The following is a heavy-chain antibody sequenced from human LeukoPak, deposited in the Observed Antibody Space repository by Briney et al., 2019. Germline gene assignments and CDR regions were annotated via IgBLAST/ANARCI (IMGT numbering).Heavy chain of an antibody. J-gene: IGHJ4*02. CDR1: GFTFSSYA. D-gene: IGHD3-22*01. CDR3: AKGSYYDSSGSFYFDY. CDR2: ISGSGDNT. Sequence: GGSLRLSCAASGFTFSSYAMSWVRQAPGKGLEWVSGISGSGDNTYYADSVKGRFTISRDNSKNTPYVQVNSLGTEDTAAYYCAKGSYYDSSGSFYFDYWDQGTLVTVSS. V-gene: IGHV3-23*01.